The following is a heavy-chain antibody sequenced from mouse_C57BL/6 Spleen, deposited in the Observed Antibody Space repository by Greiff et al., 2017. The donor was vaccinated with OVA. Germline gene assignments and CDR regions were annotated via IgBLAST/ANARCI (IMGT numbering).Heavy chain of an antibody. J-gene: IGHJ4*01. CDR1: GYTFTDYY. Sequence: EVQLQQPGPELVKPGASVKISCKASGYTFTDYYMNWVKQSHGKSLEWIGDINPNNGGTSYNQKFKGKATLTVDKSSSTAYMELRSLTSEDSAVYYCATMVPDGGAMDYWGQGTSVTVSS. CDR2: INPNNGGT. V-gene: IGHV1-26*01. D-gene: IGHD2-2*01. CDR3: ATMVPDGGAMDY.